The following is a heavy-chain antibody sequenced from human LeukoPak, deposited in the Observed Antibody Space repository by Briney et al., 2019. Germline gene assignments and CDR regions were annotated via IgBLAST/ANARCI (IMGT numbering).Heavy chain of an antibody. CDR3: AKSNPGSSWGSIDY. Sequence: GGSLRLSCVTSGFSFSTYDMSWVRQAPGKGLEWVSAISGSGGSTYYADSVKGRFTTSRDNSKNTLYLQMNSLRAEDTAVYYCAKSNPGSSWGSIDYWGQGTLVTVSS. V-gene: IGHV3-23*01. CDR1: GFSFSTYD. J-gene: IGHJ4*02. CDR2: ISGSGGST. D-gene: IGHD6-13*01.